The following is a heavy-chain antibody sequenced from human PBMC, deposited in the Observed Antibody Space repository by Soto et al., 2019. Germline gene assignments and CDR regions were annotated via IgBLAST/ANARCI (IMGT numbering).Heavy chain of an antibody. CDR2: ISSSSSYI. J-gene: IGHJ4*02. Sequence: GGSLRLSCAASGFTFSSYSMNWVRQAPGKGLEWVSSISSSSSYIYYADSVKGRFTISRDNAKNSLYLQMISLRAEDTAVYYCARLGYCSSTSCYYNFYYWGQGTLVTVSS. V-gene: IGHV3-21*01. CDR3: ARLGYCSSTSCYYNFYY. CDR1: GFTFSSYS. D-gene: IGHD2-2*01.